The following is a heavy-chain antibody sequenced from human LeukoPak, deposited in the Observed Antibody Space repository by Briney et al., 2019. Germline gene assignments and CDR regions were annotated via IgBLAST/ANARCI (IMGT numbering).Heavy chain of an antibody. V-gene: IGHV1-18*01. D-gene: IGHD3-22*01. CDR3: ARGGYHKYDMDV. Sequence: ASLYVSCKASGYTFTSYGISWVRQAPGQGLEWMGWISAYNGNTNNAHKLQGRVTTTTDTTTNTAYMQLSSLGADATALYYCARGGYHKYDMDVWGQGTTVTVSS. J-gene: IGHJ6*02. CDR2: ISAYNGNT. CDR1: GYTFTSYG.